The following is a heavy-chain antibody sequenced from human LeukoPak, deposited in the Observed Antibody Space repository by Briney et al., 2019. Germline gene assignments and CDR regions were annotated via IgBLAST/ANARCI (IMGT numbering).Heavy chain of an antibody. V-gene: IGHV1-8*01. CDR2: MNPNSGNT. CDR3: ASRRGYYGSGNWFDP. J-gene: IGHJ5*02. CDR1: GYTFTSYD. Sequence: ASVKVSCKASGYTFTSYDINWVRQATGQGLEWMGWMNPNSGNTGYAQKFQGRVTMTRNTSISTAYMELSSLRSEDTAVYYCASRRGYYGSGNWFDPWGQGTLVTVSS. D-gene: IGHD3-10*01.